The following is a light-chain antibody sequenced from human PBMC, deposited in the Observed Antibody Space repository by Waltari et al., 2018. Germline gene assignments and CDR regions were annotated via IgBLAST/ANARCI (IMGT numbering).Light chain of an antibody. CDR2: RDK. CDR1: NIGGKN. CDR3: QVWDSSTAV. J-gene: IGLJ7*01. Sequence: SYDLTQPLSVSVALGQTARITCGGNNIGGKNVHWYQQKPGQAPLLVIYRDKNRPSRVPDRCSGSNSENTATLTITGAQGADEADYYCQVWDSSTAVFGGGTQLTVL. V-gene: IGLV3-9*01.